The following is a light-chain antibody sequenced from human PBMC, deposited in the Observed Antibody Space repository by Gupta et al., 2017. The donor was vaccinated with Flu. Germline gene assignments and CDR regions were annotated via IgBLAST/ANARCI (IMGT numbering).Light chain of an antibody. CDR2: EVN. J-gene: IGLJ3*02. V-gene: IGLV2-14*01. CDR1: SSDVGNDKY. CDR3: SSYSTTSTPWV. Sequence: ITMSCTGTSSDVGNDKYVSWYQQHPDKAPRLIIYEVNNRPSGVSNRFSGPKSGNTASLTISGLQTDDEADYYCSSYSTTSTPWVFGGGTKLTVL.